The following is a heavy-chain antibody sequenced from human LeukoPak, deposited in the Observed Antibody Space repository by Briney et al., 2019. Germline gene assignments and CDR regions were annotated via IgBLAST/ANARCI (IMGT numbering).Heavy chain of an antibody. CDR3: AKDEYSGYGSFDY. D-gene: IGHD5-12*01. J-gene: IGHJ4*02. CDR2: ISSRSSYI. Sequence: GGSLRLSCAASGFTFSSYSMNWVRQAPGKGLEWVSSISSRSSYIYYADSVKGRFTISRDNAKNSLYLQMNRLRVEDTALYYCAKDEYSGYGSFDYWGQGTLVTVSS. V-gene: IGHV3-21*04. CDR1: GFTFSSYS.